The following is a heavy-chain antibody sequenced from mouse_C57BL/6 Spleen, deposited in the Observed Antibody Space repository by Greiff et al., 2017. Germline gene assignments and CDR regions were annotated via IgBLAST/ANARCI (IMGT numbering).Heavy chain of an antibody. J-gene: IGHJ2*01. D-gene: IGHD1-1*01. CDR3: ARHEASFYASSYHYLDY. Sequence: QVQLQQSGAELVKPGASVKLSCKASGYTFTEYTIHWVKQRSGQGLEWIGWFYPGSGSIKYNEKFKDKATLTADKSSSPVYMELSRLTSEDSAVYFCARHEASFYASSYHYLDYWGQGTTLTVSS. V-gene: IGHV1-62-2*01. CDR1: GYTFTEYT. CDR2: FYPGSGSI.